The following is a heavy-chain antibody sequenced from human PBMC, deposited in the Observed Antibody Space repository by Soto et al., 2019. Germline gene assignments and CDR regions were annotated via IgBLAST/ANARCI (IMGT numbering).Heavy chain of an antibody. D-gene: IGHD2-15*01. CDR3: THMRVSGLYCMGV. CDR1: GFSLSTIRVG. J-gene: IGHJ6*02. V-gene: IGHV2-5*01. CDR2: VYSNDDK. Sequence: SGPTLVNPTQTLTLTCTFSGFSLSTIRVGVSWIRQPPGKALEWLALVYSNDDKRFSPSLKIRLTITKDTSKNQVDLTMTNMDPGGTATYYCTHMRVSGLYCMGVLGQGTSVTVSS.